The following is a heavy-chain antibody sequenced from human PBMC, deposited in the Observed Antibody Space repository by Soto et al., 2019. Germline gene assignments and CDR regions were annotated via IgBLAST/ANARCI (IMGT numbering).Heavy chain of an antibody. Sequence: ASVKVSCKASGGTFSRYTITWVRQAPGQGLEWMGGITPMFGTPNYAQKFQGRVTITADESTSTAYMELSSLRSEDTAMYYCARDGTLYDSSAYYYLDWGQGTLGTVS. V-gene: IGHV1-69*13. CDR2: ITPMFGTP. CDR3: ARDGTLYDSSAYYYLD. J-gene: IGHJ4*02. D-gene: IGHD3-22*01. CDR1: GGTFSRYT.